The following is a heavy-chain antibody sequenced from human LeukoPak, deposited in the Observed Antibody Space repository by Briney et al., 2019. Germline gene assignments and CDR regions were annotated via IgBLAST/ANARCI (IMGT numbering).Heavy chain of an antibody. Sequence: SETLSVTCAVYGGSFSGYYWSWIRQPPGKGLEWIGEINHSGSTNYNPSLKSRVTISVDTSKNQFSLKLSSVTAADTAVYYCASGSSYFDYWGQGTLVTVSS. J-gene: IGHJ4*02. CDR3: ASGSSYFDY. D-gene: IGHD1-26*01. V-gene: IGHV4-34*01. CDR1: GGSFSGYY. CDR2: INHSGST.